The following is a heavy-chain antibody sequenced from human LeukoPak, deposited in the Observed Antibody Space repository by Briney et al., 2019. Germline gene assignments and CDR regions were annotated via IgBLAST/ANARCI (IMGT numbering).Heavy chain of an antibody. CDR2: INHSGST. J-gene: IGHJ4*02. CDR3: ARAAGIAAAGPYMDYFDY. D-gene: IGHD6-13*01. V-gene: IGHV4-34*01. CDR1: GGSFSGYY. Sequence: PSETLSLTCAVYGGSFSGYYWSWIRQPPGKGLEWIGEINHSGSTNYNPSPKSRVTISVDTSKNQFSLKLSSVTAADTAVYYCARAAGIAAAGPYMDYFDYWGQGTLVTVSS.